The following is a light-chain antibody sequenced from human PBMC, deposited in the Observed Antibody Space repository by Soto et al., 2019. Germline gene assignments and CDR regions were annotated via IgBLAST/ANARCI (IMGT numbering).Light chain of an antibody. CDR3: QQYGSSTTT. CDR2: GAS. J-gene: IGKJ1*01. Sequence: EIVLTHSPGTLSLSPGERATLSCRASQSVFSSYLAWYHQKPGQAPRLVIYGASSRATGIPDRFSASGSGTDFTLTISRLEPEDFAVYYCQQYGSSTTTFGQGTKVDIK. CDR1: QSVFSSY. V-gene: IGKV3-20*01.